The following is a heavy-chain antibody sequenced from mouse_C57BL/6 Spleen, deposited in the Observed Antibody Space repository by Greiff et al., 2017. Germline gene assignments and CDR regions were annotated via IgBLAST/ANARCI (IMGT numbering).Heavy chain of an antibody. Sequence: EVKVVESGGGLVKPGGSLKLSCAASGFTFSSYTMSWVRQTPEKRLEWVATISGGGGNTYNPDSVKGRVTLSRDTAKNTLYLQMSILRSEDTAVYYCASHYDGPFAYWGQGTLVTVSA. V-gene: IGHV5-9*04. J-gene: IGHJ3*01. CDR2: ISGGGGNT. D-gene: IGHD2-3*01. CDR1: GFTFSSYT. CDR3: ASHYDGPFAY.